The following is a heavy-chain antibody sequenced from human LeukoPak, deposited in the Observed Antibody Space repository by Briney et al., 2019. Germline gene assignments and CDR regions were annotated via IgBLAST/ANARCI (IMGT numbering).Heavy chain of an antibody. J-gene: IGHJ4*02. CDR3: GKDLYIGRGGGYFDY. CDR2: ISGSGGST. Sequence: GGSLRLSCAASGFTFSSYAMSWVRQAPGKGLEWVSAISGSGGSTYYADSVKGRFTISRDNSKNTLYLQMNSLRAEDTAVYYCGKDLYIGRGGGYFDYWGQGTLVTVSS. D-gene: IGHD3-16*01. V-gene: IGHV3-23*01. CDR1: GFTFSSYA.